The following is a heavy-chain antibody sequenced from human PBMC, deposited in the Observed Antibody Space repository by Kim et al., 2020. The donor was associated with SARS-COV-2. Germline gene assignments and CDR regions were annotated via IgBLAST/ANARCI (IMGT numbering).Heavy chain of an antibody. CDR2: INPNSGGT. CDR1: GYTFTGYY. V-gene: IGHV1-2*02. J-gene: IGHJ4*02. D-gene: IGHD7-27*01. Sequence: ASVKVSCKASGYTFTGYYLHWVRQAPGQGLEWMGWINPNSGGTKYAQMFQGRVTMTRDTSISTAYMELSSLRSDDTAVYYCARVPSHTTGDAWGQGTLVTVSS. CDR3: ARVPSHTTGDA.